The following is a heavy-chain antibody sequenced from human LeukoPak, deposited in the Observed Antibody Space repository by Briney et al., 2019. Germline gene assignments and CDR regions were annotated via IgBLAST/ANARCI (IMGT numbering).Heavy chain of an antibody. Sequence: GASVEVSCKVSGYTLTELSMHWVRQAPGKGLEWMGGFDPEDGETIYAQKFQGRVTMTEDTSTDTAYMELSSLRSEDTAVYYCATPSLWGNWFDPWGQGTLVTVSS. CDR2: FDPEDGET. CDR1: GYTLTELS. CDR3: ATPSLWGNWFDP. V-gene: IGHV1-24*01. D-gene: IGHD3-16*01. J-gene: IGHJ5*02.